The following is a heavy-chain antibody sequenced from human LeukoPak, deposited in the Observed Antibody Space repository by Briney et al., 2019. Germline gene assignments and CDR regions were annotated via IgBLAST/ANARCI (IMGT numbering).Heavy chain of an antibody. CDR3: ARCSSSSDYYYYYMDV. CDR2: MNPNSGNT. Sequence: ASVKVSCKASGYTFTSYDINWVRQATGQGLEWMGWMNPNSGNTGYAQKFQGRVAITRNTSISTAYMELSSLRSEDTAVYYCARCSSSSDYYYYYMDVWGKGTTVTVSS. V-gene: IGHV1-8*03. CDR1: GYTFTSYD. D-gene: IGHD6-6*01. J-gene: IGHJ6*03.